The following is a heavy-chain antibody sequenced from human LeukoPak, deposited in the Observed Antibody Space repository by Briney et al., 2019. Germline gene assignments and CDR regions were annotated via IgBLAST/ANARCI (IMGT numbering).Heavy chain of an antibody. CDR3: AKDGRGGYYYYYMDV. D-gene: IGHD3-10*01. J-gene: IGHJ6*03. CDR2: ICYDGSNK. V-gene: IGHV3-33*06. CDR1: GFTFSSYG. Sequence: GGSLRLSCAASGFTFSSYGMHWVRQAPGKGREGGAVICYDGSNKYYADSVKGRFTISRDNSKNTLYLQMNSLRAEDTAVYYCAKDGRGGYYYYYMDVWGKGTTVTVSS.